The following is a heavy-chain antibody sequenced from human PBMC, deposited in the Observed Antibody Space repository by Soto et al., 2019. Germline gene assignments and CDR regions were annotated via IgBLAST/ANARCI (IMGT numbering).Heavy chain of an antibody. Sequence: GGSLRLSCAASGFTFSSYGMHWVRQAPGKGLEWVAVISYDGSNKYYADSVKGRFTISRDNSKNTLYLQMNSLRAEDTAVYYCARAGYSSQALDYWGQGTLVTVSS. D-gene: IGHD6-13*01. CDR3: ARAGYSSQALDY. V-gene: IGHV3-30*03. CDR2: ISYDGSNK. J-gene: IGHJ4*02. CDR1: GFTFSSYG.